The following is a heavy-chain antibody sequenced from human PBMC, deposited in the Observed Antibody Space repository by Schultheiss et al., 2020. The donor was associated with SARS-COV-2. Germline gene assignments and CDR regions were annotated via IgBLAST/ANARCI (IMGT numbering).Heavy chain of an antibody. J-gene: IGHJ6*03. D-gene: IGHD5-18*01. CDR1: GFTFSSYG. CDR3: ARDPPPPGYSYDDYYYYYMDV. V-gene: IGHV3-33*01. CDR2: IWYDGSNK. Sequence: GESLKISCAASGFTFSSYGMHWVRQAPGKGLEWVAVIWYDGSNKYYADSVKGRFTISRDNSKNTLYLQMNSLRAEDTAVYYCARDPPPPGYSYDDYYYYYMDVWGKGTTVTVSS.